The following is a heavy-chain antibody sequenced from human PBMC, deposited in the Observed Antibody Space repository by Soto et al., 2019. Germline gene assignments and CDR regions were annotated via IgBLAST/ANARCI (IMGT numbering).Heavy chain of an antibody. CDR3: AIQHPLDSSAWYN. D-gene: IGHD6-19*01. Sequence: GESLKISCKGSGFSFTNYWISWVRQMPGKGLEWMGNIDPVDSYANYSPSFQGQVTFSVDKSINTAYLHWTSLKASDTAIYYCAIQHPLDSSAWYNWGQGTLVTVSS. CDR1: GFSFTNYW. V-gene: IGHV5-51*01. CDR2: IDPVDSYA. J-gene: IGHJ4*02.